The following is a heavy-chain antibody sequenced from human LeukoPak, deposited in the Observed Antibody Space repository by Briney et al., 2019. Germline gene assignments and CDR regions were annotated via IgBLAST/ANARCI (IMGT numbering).Heavy chain of an antibody. CDR2: MNPNSGGT. CDR3: ARDRLGLGELSLYDQ. V-gene: IGHV1-2*02. CDR1: GYTLTGYY. D-gene: IGHD3-16*02. Sequence: GASVKVSCKASGYTLTGYYMHWMRQAPGQGLEWMGWMNPNSGGTKYAQKFQGRVTMTRDTSISTAYMELSRLRSDDTAMYYCARDRLGLGELSLYDQWGQGTLVTVFS. J-gene: IGHJ5*02.